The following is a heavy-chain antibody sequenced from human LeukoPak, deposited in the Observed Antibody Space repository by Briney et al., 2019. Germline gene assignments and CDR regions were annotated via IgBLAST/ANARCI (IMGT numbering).Heavy chain of an antibody. CDR2: ISAYNGNT. V-gene: IGHV1-18*01. D-gene: IGHD3-22*01. Sequence: ASVKVSCKASGYTFTSYGISWVRQAPGQGLEWMGWISAYNGNTNYAQKLQGRVTMTTDTCTRTAYMGLRSLRSDDTAVYYCARDWGDYYDSSGYYQFCFDYWGQGTLVTVSS. J-gene: IGHJ4*02. CDR1: GYTFTSYG. CDR3: ARDWGDYYDSSGYYQFCFDY.